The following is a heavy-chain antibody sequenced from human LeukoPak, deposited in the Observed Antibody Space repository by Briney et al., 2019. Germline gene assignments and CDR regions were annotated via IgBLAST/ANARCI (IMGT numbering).Heavy chain of an antibody. CDR1: GFTFSSYA. D-gene: IGHD6-6*01. V-gene: IGHV3-23*01. CDR3: AKGAYVYRSSPHWDY. J-gene: IGHJ4*02. Sequence: HPGGSLRLSCAASGFTFSSYAMSGVRQAPGKGLEWVSAISGSGGSTYYADSVKGRFTISRDNSKNTLYLQMNSLRAEDTAVYYCAKGAYVYRSSPHWDYWGQGTLVTVSS. CDR2: ISGSGGST.